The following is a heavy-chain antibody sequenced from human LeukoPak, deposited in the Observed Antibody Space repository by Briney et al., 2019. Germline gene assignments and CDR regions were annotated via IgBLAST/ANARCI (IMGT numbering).Heavy chain of an antibody. V-gene: IGHV4-59*12. J-gene: IGHJ5*02. Sequence: SETLSLTCTVSGGSISSYSWSWIRQPPGKGLERIGYIYYSGSTNYNPSLKSRVTISVDTSKNQFSLKLSSVTAADTAVYYCATTPSTVTPYPWGQGTLVNVSS. CDR2: IYYSGST. CDR3: ATTPSTVTPYP. D-gene: IGHD4-17*01. CDR1: GGSISSYS.